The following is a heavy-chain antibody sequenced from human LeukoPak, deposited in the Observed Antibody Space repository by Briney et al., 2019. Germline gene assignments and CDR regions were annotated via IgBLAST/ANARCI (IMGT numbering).Heavy chain of an antibody. CDR1: GYTFTSYD. Sequence: ASVKVSCKASGYTFTSYDINWVRQATGQGLEWMGWMNPNSGNTGYAQKFQGRVTMTRNTSISTAYMELSSLRSDDTAVYYCAREVMTGEWELRPYFDLWGRGTLVTVSS. V-gene: IGHV1-8*01. CDR3: AREVMTGEWELRPYFDL. J-gene: IGHJ2*01. CDR2: MNPNSGNT. D-gene: IGHD1-26*01.